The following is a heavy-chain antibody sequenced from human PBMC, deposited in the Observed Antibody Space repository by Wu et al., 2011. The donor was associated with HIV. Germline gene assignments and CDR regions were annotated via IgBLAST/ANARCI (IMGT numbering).Heavy chain of an antibody. Sequence: QLVQSGPEMKKPGTSVKFSCKASGFTFNSSAIQWVRQAPGKGLEWMGGFNLEDGGTISAQKFQDRVSMTEDTSADIAYMELSSLRSDDTAVYYCVTGAHYWHATGYSTVFDNWGQGTMVTVSP. CDR2: FNLEDGGT. D-gene: IGHD3/OR15-3a*01. J-gene: IGHJ3*02. CDR3: VTGAHYWHATGYSTVFDN. V-gene: IGHV1-24*01. CDR1: GFTFNSSA.